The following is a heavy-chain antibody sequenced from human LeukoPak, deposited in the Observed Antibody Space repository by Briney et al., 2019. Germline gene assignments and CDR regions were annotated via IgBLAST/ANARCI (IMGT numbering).Heavy chain of an antibody. Sequence: SGTLSLTCAVSGGSISSSNWWSWVRQPPGKGLEWIGEIYHSGNINYNPSLKSRVTMSVDKSKNQFSLKLSSVTAADTAVYYCVRQLGYYFDYWGQGTLVTVSS. CDR2: IYHSGNI. J-gene: IGHJ4*02. CDR1: GGSISSSNW. V-gene: IGHV4-4*02. CDR3: VRQLGYYFDY. D-gene: IGHD1-1*01.